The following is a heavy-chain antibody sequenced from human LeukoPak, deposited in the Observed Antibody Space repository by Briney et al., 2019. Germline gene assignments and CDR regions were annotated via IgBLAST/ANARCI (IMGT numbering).Heavy chain of an antibody. CDR3: PSPSYGSGTNLFDY. CDR2: ITLYNGDT. CDR1: GYTFTGYY. Sequence: ASVKVSCKASGYTFTGYYMHWLQQAPGQGLERMRWITLYNGDTNYAKKFQGRVTITRDMSLRTAYIDLSSLRSEDSAVYYWPSPSYGSGTNLFDYWGQGNLVTVSS. J-gene: IGHJ4*02. D-gene: IGHD3-10*01. V-gene: IGHV1-68*01.